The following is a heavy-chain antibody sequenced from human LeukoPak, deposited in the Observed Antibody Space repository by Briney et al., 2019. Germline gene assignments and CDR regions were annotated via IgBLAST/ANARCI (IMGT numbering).Heavy chain of an antibody. CDR3: ARGYCSSTTCYSAGVKDY. J-gene: IGHJ4*02. D-gene: IGHD2-2*01. Sequence: GGSLRLSCAASGFTFSNYWMSWVRQAPGKGPEWVANIKQDGSEKYHVDSVKGRFTISRDNAKNSLYLQMNSLRAEDTALYSCARGYCSSTTCYSAGVKDYWGQGTLVTVSS. CDR1: GFTFSNYW. V-gene: IGHV3-7*01. CDR2: IKQDGSEK.